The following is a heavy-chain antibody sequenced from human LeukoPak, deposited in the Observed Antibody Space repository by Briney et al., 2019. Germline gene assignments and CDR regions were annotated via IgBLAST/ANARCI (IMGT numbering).Heavy chain of an antibody. CDR1: GYSISSGYY. D-gene: IGHD3/OR15-3a*01. CDR3: ARQTGSGLFTLP. Sequence: SETLSLTCTVSGYSISSGYYWAWIRQPPGKGLQWIGNICHSGNTYYNASLKSQVSISIDTSKNQFSLRLTSVTAADTAVYYCARQTGSGLFTLPGGQGTLVTVSS. J-gene: IGHJ4*02. V-gene: IGHV4-38-2*02. CDR2: ICHSGNT.